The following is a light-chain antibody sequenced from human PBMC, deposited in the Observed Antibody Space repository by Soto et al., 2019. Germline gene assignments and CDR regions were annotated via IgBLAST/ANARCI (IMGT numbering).Light chain of an antibody. CDR2: GAS. CDR3: QQSHNWPRT. Sequence: ETLMTQSPATLSVSPGEGATLSCRASQSVSSNLAWYQQKPGQAPRLLIYGASTRATGIPARFSGSGSGTDFTLTISSLEPEDFAVYYCQQSHNWPRTFGQGTKVDIK. CDR1: QSVSSN. J-gene: IGKJ1*01. V-gene: IGKV3D-15*01.